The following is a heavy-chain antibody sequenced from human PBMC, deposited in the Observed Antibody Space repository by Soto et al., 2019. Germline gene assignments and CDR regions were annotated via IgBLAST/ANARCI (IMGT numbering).Heavy chain of an antibody. V-gene: IGHV3-23*01. J-gene: IGHJ3*01. CDR2: ISGGGGST. Sequence: GGSLRLSCAASGFTFGSYALTWVRQGPGKGLEWVSGISGGGGSTCYAASVKGGFTISRDNSKNTLYLKMGSLRAEDTALYYCANSILLGFGVFNVWGKGTMVPVS. CDR3: ANSILLGFGVFNV. D-gene: IGHD3-10*01. CDR1: GFTFGSYA.